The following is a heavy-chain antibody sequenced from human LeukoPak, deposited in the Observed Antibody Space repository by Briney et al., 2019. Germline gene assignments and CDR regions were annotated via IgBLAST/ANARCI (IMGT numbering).Heavy chain of an antibody. J-gene: IGHJ4*02. CDR3: AKDAIPLRYFDWFFDY. CDR2: ISYDGSNK. Sequence: GRSLRLSCAASGFTFSSYGMHWVRQAPGKGLEWVAVISYDGSNKYYADSVKGRFTISRDNSKNTLYLQMNSLRAEDTAVYYCAKDAIPLRYFDWFFDYWGQGTLVTVSS. V-gene: IGHV3-30*18. D-gene: IGHD3-9*01. CDR1: GFTFSSYG.